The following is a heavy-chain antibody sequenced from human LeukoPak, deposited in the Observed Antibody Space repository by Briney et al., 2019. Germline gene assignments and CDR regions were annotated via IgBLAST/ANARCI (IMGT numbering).Heavy chain of an antibody. CDR2: INPNSGGT. V-gene: IGHV1-2*02. CDR1: GYTFTGYY. D-gene: IGHD3-3*01. CDR3: ARVMGWFSRPFDY. J-gene: IGHJ4*02. Sequence: VKVSCKASGYTFTGYYMHWVRQAPGQGLEWMGWINPNSGGTNYAQKFQGRVTMTRDTSISTAYMELSRLRSDDTAVYYCARVMGWFSRPFDYWGQGTLVTVSS.